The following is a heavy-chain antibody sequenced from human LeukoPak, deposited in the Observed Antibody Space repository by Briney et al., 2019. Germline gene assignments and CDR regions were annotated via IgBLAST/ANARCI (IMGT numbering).Heavy chain of an antibody. CDR2: VNHSGST. CDR3: ARTARGYDFWSGYYSPYYYYMDV. D-gene: IGHD3-3*01. J-gene: IGHJ6*03. V-gene: IGHV4-34*01. Sequence: SETLSLTCAVYGGSFSGYYWSWIRQPPGKGLEWIGEVNHSGSTNYNPSLKSQVTISVDTSKNQFSLKLSSVTAADTAVYYCARTARGYDFWSGYYSPYYYYMDVWGKGTTVTVSS. CDR1: GGSFSGYY.